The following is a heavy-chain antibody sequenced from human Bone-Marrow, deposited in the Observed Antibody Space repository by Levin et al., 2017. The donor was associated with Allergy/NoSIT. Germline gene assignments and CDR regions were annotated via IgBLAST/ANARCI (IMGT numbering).Heavy chain of an antibody. J-gene: IGHJ6*02. CDR2: IYPDDSDT. Sequence: KVSCKGSGYSFTNYWIAWVRQMPGKGLEWMGSIYPDDSDTRYSPSFQGQVSISAEKSTSTASPQWSSLRASDTAKSYCARRAYSSSSFGLYRFGLDVWGQGTTVTVSS. CDR1: GYSFTNYW. V-gene: IGHV5-51*01. D-gene: IGHD6-13*01. CDR3: ARRAYSSSSFGLYRFGLDV.